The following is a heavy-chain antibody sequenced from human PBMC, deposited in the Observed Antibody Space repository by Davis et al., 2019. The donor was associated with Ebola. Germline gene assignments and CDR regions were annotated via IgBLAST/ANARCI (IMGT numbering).Heavy chain of an antibody. V-gene: IGHV5-51*01. D-gene: IGHD2-15*01. CDR1: GYSFTSYW. J-gene: IGHJ6*02. Sequence: PGGSLRPSCKRSGYSFTSYWIGCVRQMPGKGLEWMGIIYPGDSHTTYKPSFQGQVTISADKSISTAYLQWSSLKASDTAMYYCARLGGGVAAELVGMDVWGQGTTVTVSS. CDR3: ARLGGGVAAELVGMDV. CDR2: IYPGDSHT.